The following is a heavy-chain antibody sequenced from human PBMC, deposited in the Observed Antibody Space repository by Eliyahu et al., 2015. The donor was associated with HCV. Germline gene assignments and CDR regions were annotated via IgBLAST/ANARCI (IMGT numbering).Heavy chain of an antibody. CDR1: GFTFNNYG. V-gene: IGHV3-23*01. Sequence: EVQLLESGGGMVQPGGSLRLSCAASGFTFNNYGMNWVRQTPGRGLEWVAGIRGSGSVTTYADSVKGRLTISRENSKNTLYLQLNSLRAEDTAVYYCAKGHYDGGDYYFFDYWGHGTLVTVSS. CDR3: AKGHYDGGDYYFFDY. D-gene: IGHD3-22*01. J-gene: IGHJ4*01. CDR2: IRGSGSVT.